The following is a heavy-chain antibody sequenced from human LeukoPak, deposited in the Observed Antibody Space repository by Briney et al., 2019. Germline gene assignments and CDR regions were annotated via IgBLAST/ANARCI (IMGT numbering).Heavy chain of an antibody. J-gene: IGHJ5*02. D-gene: IGHD3-9*01. Sequence: GGSLRLSCAASGFTFSSYAMSWVRQAPGKGLEWVSAISGSGGSTYYADSVKGRFTISRDNSKNTLYLQMNSLRAEDTAVYYCAKAPQYDWLLSSWFDPWGQGTLVTVSS. CDR3: AKAPQYDWLLSSWFDP. V-gene: IGHV3-23*01. CDR1: GFTFSSYA. CDR2: ISGSGGST.